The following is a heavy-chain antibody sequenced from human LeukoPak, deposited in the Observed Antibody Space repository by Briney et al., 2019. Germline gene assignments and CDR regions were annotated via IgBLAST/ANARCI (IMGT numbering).Heavy chain of an antibody. CDR1: GYTFTSYG. CDR2: ISAYNGNT. Sequence: ASVKVSCKASGYTFTSYGISWVRQAPGQGLEWMGWISAYNGNTNYAQKLQGRVTMTTDTSTSTAYMELRSLRSDDTAVYYCARDLXVRGLRPNWFDPWGQGTLVTVSS. V-gene: IGHV1-18*01. D-gene: IGHD3-10*01. CDR3: ARDLXVRGLRPNWFDP. J-gene: IGHJ5*02.